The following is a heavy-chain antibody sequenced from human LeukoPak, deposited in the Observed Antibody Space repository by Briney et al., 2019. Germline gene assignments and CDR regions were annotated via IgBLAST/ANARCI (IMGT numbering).Heavy chain of an antibody. Sequence: GGSLRLSCVASGFTFSSSGMHWVRQAPGKGLEWVAFIRYDGSNEFYVDSVKGRFTISRDNSMNTLNLQMSSLRPEDTAVYYCARSVAGITWFDPWGQGTLVTVSS. CDR1: GFTFSSSG. CDR3: ARSVAGITWFDP. D-gene: IGHD6-19*01. J-gene: IGHJ5*02. CDR2: IRYDGSNE. V-gene: IGHV3-30*02.